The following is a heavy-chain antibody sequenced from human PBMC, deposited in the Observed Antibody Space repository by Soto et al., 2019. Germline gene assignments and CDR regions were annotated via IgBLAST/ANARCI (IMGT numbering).Heavy chain of an antibody. D-gene: IGHD2-2*01. CDR2: ISSSGSTI. CDR1: GFTFSDYY. J-gene: IGHJ6*03. V-gene: IGHV3-11*01. CDR3: ARATYCSSTSCPPPYYYYYMDV. Sequence: GGSLRLSCAASGFTFSDYYMSWIRQAPGKGLEWVSYISSSGSTIYYADSVKGRFTISRDNAKNSLYLQMNSLRAEDTAVYYCARATYCSSTSCPPPYYYYYMDVWGKGTTVTVSS.